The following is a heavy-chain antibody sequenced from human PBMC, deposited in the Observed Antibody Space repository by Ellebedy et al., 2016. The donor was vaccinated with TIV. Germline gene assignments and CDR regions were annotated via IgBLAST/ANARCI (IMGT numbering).Heavy chain of an antibody. Sequence: SETLSLTXTVSGGSISSYYWSWIRQPAGKGLEWIGRIYTSGSTNYNPSLKSRVTMSVDTSKNQFSLKLSSVTAADTAVYYCARESVHYDHHAFDIWGQGTMVTVSS. D-gene: IGHD3-22*01. J-gene: IGHJ3*02. CDR1: GGSISSYY. CDR3: ARESVHYDHHAFDI. CDR2: IYTSGST. V-gene: IGHV4-4*07.